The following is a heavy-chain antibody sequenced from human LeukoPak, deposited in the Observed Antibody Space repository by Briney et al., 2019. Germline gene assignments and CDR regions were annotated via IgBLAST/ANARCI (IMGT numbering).Heavy chain of an antibody. J-gene: IGHJ4*02. V-gene: IGHV4-59*08. D-gene: IGHD3-22*01. CDR1: GGSISSYY. CDR3: ARQRNYYDSSGYYYVFFDY. CDR2: IYYSGST. Sequence: SETLSLTCTVSGGSISSYYWSWIRQPPGKGLEWIGYIYYSGSTNYNPSLKSRVTISVDTSKDQFSLKLSSVTAADTAAYYCARQRNYYDSSGYYYVFFDYWGQGTLVTVSS.